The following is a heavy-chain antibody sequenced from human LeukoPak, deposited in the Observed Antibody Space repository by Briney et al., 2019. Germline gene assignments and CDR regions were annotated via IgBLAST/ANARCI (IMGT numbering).Heavy chain of an antibody. CDR2: ISSSSSYI. CDR3: ARFRTADSSFDY. V-gene: IGHV3-21*01. J-gene: IGHJ4*02. D-gene: IGHD2-15*01. Sequence: GGSLRLSCAASGFTFSSYSMNWVRQAPGKGLEWVSSISSSSSYIYYADSVKGRFAISRDNAKNSLYLQMNSLRAEDTAVYYCARFRTADSSFDYWGQGTLVTVSS. CDR1: GFTFSSYS.